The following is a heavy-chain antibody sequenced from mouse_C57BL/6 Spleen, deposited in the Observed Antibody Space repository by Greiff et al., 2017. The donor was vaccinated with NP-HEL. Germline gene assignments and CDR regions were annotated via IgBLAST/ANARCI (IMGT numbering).Heavy chain of an antibody. J-gene: IGHJ4*01. CDR2: IDPEDGET. CDR1: GFNIKDYY. V-gene: IGHV14-2*01. Sequence: EVKVVESGAELVKPGASVKLSCTASGFNIKDYYMHWVKQRTEQGLEWIGRIDPEDGETKYAPKFQGKATITADTSSNTAYLQLRSLTSEDTAVYYCARDGVPSSYYAMDYWGQGTSVTVSS. CDR3: ARDGVPSSYYAMDY.